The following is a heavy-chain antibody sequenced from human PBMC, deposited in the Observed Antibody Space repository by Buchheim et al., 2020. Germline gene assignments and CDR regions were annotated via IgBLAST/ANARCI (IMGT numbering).Heavy chain of an antibody. J-gene: IGHJ4*02. V-gene: IGHV1-46*01. CDR2: SNPSGGRT. CDR1: GYTFTSYY. D-gene: IGHD4-23*01. CDR3: ARDLGGKTLIVYY. Sequence: QVQLVQSGAEVKKPGASLKVSCKASGYTFTSYYIHWVRQASGQGLEWMGISNPSGGRTSYAQKFQGRVTMTRDTSTSTVYMELSSLRSEDTAVYYCARDLGGKTLIVYYWGQGT.